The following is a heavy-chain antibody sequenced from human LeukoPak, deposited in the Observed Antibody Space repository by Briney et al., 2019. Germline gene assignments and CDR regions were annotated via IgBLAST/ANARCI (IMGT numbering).Heavy chain of an antibody. CDR3: AKNDYDILTGYPTVDY. CDR2: ISYDGSNK. V-gene: IGHV3-30*18. J-gene: IGHJ4*02. CDR1: GFTFSSYG. Sequence: GGSLRLSCAASGFTFSSYGMNWVRQAPGKGLEWVAVISYDGSNKYYADSVKGRFTISRDNSKNTLYLQMNSLRAEDTAVYYCAKNDYDILTGYPTVDYWGQGTLVTVSS. D-gene: IGHD3-9*01.